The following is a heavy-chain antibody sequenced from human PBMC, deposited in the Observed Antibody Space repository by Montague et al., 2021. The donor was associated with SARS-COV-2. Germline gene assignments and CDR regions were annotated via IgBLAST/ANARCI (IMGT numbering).Heavy chain of an antibody. V-gene: IGHV4-59*01. D-gene: IGHD3-22*01. J-gene: IGHJ6*02. CDR3: ARGGGYYNYGLDV. CDR2: IYYSGST. CDR1: GGSISNYY. Sequence: SETLSLTRTVSGGSISNYYWSWIRQSPGRGLEWIGYIYYSGSTDYSPSLKSRVTISLDTSKNQFSLKVTSVTAADTAVYYCARGGGYYNYGLDVWGPGTTVTVSS.